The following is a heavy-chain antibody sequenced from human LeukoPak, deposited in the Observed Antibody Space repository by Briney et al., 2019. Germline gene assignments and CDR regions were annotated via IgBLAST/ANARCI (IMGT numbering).Heavy chain of an antibody. V-gene: IGHV3-48*01. J-gene: IGHJ4*02. CDR3: ARDHDWGFDY. Sequence: GSLRLSCAASGFPFSSYSTNWVRRAPGKGLEWVSYIHIDTDTTWYADSVKGRFTISRDNAKNSLYLQMNSLRVEDTAPYYCARDHDWGFDYWGQGTLVTVSS. D-gene: IGHD7-27*01. CDR2: IHIDTDTT. CDR1: GFPFSSYS.